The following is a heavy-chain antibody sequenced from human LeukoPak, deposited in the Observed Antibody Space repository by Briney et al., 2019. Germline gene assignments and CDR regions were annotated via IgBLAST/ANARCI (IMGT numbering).Heavy chain of an antibody. CDR1: GFTVSSNY. V-gene: IGHV3-53*01. Sequence: GGSLRLSCAASGFTVSSNYMSWVRQAPGKGLEWVSVIYSGGSTYYADSVKGRFTISRDNSKNTLYLQMNSLRAEDTAVYYCAKQPDFWSGSRFDYWGQGTLVTVSS. J-gene: IGHJ4*02. D-gene: IGHD3-3*01. CDR2: IYSGGST. CDR3: AKQPDFWSGSRFDY.